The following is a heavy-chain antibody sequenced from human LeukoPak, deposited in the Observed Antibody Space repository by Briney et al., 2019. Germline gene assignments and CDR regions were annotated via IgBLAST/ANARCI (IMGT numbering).Heavy chain of an antibody. CDR1: GFTFSSYS. CDR3: AKDRTAGYDGLVDY. D-gene: IGHD5-12*01. V-gene: IGHV3-21*01. Sequence: GGSLRLSCAASGFTFSSYSMNWVRQAPGKGLEWVSSISSSSSYIYYADSVKGRFTISRDNAKNSLYLQMNSLRAEDTAVYYCAKDRTAGYDGLVDYWGQGTLVTVSS. CDR2: ISSSSSYI. J-gene: IGHJ4*02.